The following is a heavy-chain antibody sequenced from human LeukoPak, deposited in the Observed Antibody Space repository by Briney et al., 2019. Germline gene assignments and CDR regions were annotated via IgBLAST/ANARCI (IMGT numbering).Heavy chain of an antibody. CDR2: ISYDGSNK. Sequence: GGSLRLSCVASGFTFSSYAMNWVRQAPGKGLEWVAVISYDGSNKYYADSVKGRFTISRDNSKNTLYLQMNSLRAEDTAVYYCARVWDGDPRGYYYGMDVWGQGTTVTVSS. V-gene: IGHV3-30*04. D-gene: IGHD4-17*01. CDR3: ARVWDGDPRGYYYGMDV. CDR1: GFTFSSYA. J-gene: IGHJ6*02.